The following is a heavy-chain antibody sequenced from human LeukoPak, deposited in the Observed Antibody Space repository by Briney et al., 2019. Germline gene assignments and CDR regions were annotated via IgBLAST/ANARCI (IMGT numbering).Heavy chain of an antibody. CDR2: IKEDGSEK. V-gene: IGHV3-7*01. J-gene: IGHJ4*02. Sequence: GGSLRLSCAASGFIFSSSWMSWVRQAPGKGLEWVANIKEDGSEKYYVDSVMGRFTISRDNAKNSLYLQMNSLRAEDTAVYYCARVNRGNYYGSGSPHLPDYWGQGTLVTVSS. CDR1: GFIFSSSW. CDR3: ARVNRGNYYGSGSPHLPDY. D-gene: IGHD3-10*01.